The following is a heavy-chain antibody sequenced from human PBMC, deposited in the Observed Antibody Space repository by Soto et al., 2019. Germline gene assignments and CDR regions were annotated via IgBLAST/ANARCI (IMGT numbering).Heavy chain of an antibody. CDR2: INHSGST. CDR1: GGSFSGYY. Sequence: PSETLSLTCAVYGGSFSGYYWTWIRQPPGTGLEWIGEINHSGSTNYNPSLKSRDTISVDTSKSQFSLKLTSVTAADTAVYYCARDKITGLFDYWGQGTLVTVSS. D-gene: IGHD2-8*02. V-gene: IGHV4-34*01. J-gene: IGHJ4*02. CDR3: ARDKITGLFDY.